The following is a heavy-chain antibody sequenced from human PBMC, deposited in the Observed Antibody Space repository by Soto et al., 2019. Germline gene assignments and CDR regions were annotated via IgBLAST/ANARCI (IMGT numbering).Heavy chain of an antibody. V-gene: IGHV3-48*02. D-gene: IGHD5-12*01. J-gene: IGHJ4*01. CDR2: ISSSSSTI. CDR1: GFTFRSYN. Sequence: DVQLVESGGGLVQPGGSLRLSCAASGFTFRSYNMNWVRQAPGKGLDWVSYISSSSSTIYYADSVKGRFTISRDNAKNSLYLQMNSPRDDDTAMYYCARGGTVAVTTIGDYSGQGTLVTVSS. CDR3: ARGGTVAVTTIGDY.